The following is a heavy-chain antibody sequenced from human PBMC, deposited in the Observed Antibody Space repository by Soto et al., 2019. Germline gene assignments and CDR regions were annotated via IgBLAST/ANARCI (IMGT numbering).Heavy chain of an antibody. Sequence: PSETLSLTCTVSGGSITSTNYYWGWIRQPPGKGLEWIGSIYYSGSTYYNPSLKSRVTISVDTSKNQFSLKLSSVTAADTAVYYCARGFTTVVTVDYWGQGTLVTVS. J-gene: IGHJ4*02. D-gene: IGHD4-17*01. CDR2: IYYSGST. V-gene: IGHV4-39*01. CDR1: GGSITSTNYY. CDR3: ARGFTTVVTVDY.